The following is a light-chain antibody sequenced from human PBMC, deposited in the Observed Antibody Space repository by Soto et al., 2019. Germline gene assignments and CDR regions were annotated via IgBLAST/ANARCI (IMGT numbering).Light chain of an antibody. CDR2: AAS. Sequence: DIQMTQSPSSLSASVGDRVTITCRASQGISNYLAWYQQKPGKVPKLLIYAASTLQSGVPSRFSGSGSGTDFTLTISSQQPEDVATYYCQKYNSASFTFGPGTKVDIK. CDR3: QKYNSASFT. V-gene: IGKV1-27*01. J-gene: IGKJ3*01. CDR1: QGISNY.